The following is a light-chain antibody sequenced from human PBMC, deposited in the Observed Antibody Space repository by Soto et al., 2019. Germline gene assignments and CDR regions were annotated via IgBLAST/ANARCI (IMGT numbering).Light chain of an antibody. CDR1: SSDVGGYNY. CDR2: DVS. J-gene: IGLJ1*01. CDR3: SSYTSSNTLYV. Sequence: QSALPQPASVSGSPGQSITISCTGTSSDVGGYNYLSWYQQHPGKAPKLMNYDVSNRPSGVSNRFSGSKSGNTASLTISGLQAEDEADYYCSSYTSSNTLYVFGTGTKVTVL. V-gene: IGLV2-14*01.